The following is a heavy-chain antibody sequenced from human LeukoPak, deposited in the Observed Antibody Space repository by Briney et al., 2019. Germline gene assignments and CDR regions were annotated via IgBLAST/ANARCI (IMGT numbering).Heavy chain of an antibody. J-gene: IGHJ4*02. CDR2: INPSGGST. D-gene: IGHD2/OR15-2a*01. CDR1: GYTFTSYY. V-gene: IGHV1-46*01. CDR3: ARHKEVGDYYYFDY. Sequence: GASVKVSCKASGYTFTSYYMHWVRQAPGQGLEWMGIINPSGGSTSYTQKFQGRVTMTRDTSTTTVYMELSCLRSQDTAVYYCARHKEVGDYYYFDYWGQGTLVTVSS.